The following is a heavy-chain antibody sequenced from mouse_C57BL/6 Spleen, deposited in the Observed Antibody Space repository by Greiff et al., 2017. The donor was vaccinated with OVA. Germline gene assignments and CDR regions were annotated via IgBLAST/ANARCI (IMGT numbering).Heavy chain of an antibody. CDR1: GYTFTSYW. CDR3: TKTRDYGSDY. V-gene: IGHV1-50*01. CDR2: IDPSDGYT. D-gene: IGHD1-1*01. J-gene: IGHJ2*01. Sequence: QVQLQQPGAELVKPGASVKLSCKASGYTFTSYWMQWVKQRPGQGLEWIGEIDPSDGYTNYNQKFKGKATLTVDTSSSTAYLQLSSLTSEDSAVYYCTKTRDYGSDYWGQGTTLTVSS.